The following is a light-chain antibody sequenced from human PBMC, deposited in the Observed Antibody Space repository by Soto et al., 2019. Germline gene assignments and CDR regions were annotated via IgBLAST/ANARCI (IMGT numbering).Light chain of an antibody. CDR3: AAWDDSLNGREV. V-gene: IGLV1-44*01. CDR2: SNN. J-gene: IGLJ1*01. Sequence: QSVLTQTPSASGTPGQRVTISCSGSSSKIGSNSVNWYQQLPGAAPKLLIYSNNQRPSGVPDRFSGSKSGTSASLAISGLQSEDEADYYCAAWDDSLNGREVFGTGTQLTVL. CDR1: SSKIGSNS.